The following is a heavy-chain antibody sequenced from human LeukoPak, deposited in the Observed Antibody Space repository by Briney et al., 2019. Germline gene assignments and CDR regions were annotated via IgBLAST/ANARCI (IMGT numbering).Heavy chain of an antibody. V-gene: IGHV1-46*01. CDR1: GYTFTSNY. D-gene: IGHD3-10*01. CDR2: ISPSGGST. CDR3: AREAYDSGNFRTDYYYMDV. Sequence: ASVKVSCKAFGYTFTSNYMHWVRQAPGQGPDWMGVISPSGGSTTYAQKFQGRVTLTRDMSTSTDYLELSSLRSDDTAVYYCAREAYDSGNFRTDYYYMDVWGIGTTVTVSS. J-gene: IGHJ6*03.